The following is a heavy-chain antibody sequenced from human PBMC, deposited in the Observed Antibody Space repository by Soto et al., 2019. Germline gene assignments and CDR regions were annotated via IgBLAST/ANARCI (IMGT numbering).Heavy chain of an antibody. J-gene: IGHJ2*01. CDR1: GGSISSYY. CDR3: ARAFKQWLVEGEGYFDL. D-gene: IGHD6-19*01. Sequence: SETLSLTCTVSGGSISSYYWSWIRQPPGKGLEWIGYIYYSGSTNYNPSLKSRVTISVDTSKNQFSLKLSSVTAADTAVYYCARAFKQWLVEGEGYFDLWGRGTLVTVSS. CDR2: IYYSGST. V-gene: IGHV4-59*01.